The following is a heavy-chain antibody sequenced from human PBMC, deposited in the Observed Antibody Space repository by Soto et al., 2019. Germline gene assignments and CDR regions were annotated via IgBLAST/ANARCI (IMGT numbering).Heavy chain of an antibody. J-gene: IGHJ4*02. Sequence: GGSLRLSCAASGFTFSSYGMHWVRQAPGKGLEWVAVISYDGSNKYYADSLEGRFTISRDNSKNTRYLKMNSLRAEDTAVYYCAKDPGPGLVVAAHSFDYWGQGTLVTVSS. CDR1: GFTFSSYG. D-gene: IGHD2-15*01. V-gene: IGHV3-30*18. CDR3: AKDPGPGLVVAAHSFDY. CDR2: ISYDGSNK.